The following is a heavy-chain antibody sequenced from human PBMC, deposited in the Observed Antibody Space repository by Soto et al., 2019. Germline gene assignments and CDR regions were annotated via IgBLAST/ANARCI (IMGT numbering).Heavy chain of an antibody. V-gene: IGHV4-59*01. D-gene: IGHD3-22*01. CDR1: GGSISSYY. CDR3: AIGIYDSSGYYTRVFDY. J-gene: IGHJ4*02. CDR2: VHYTGST. Sequence: SETLSLTCTVSGGSISSYYWSWIRQPPGKGLEWIGYVHYTGSTNYNSPLKSRVTISVDTSKNQFSLKLSSVTAADTAVYYCAIGIYDSSGYYTRVFDYWGPGTLVTSPQ.